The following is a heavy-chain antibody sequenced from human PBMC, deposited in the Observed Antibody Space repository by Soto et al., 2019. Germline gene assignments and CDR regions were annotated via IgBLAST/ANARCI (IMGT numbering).Heavy chain of an antibody. J-gene: IGHJ6*02. CDR1: GYTFTSYG. V-gene: IGHV1-18*01. Sequence: ASVKVSCKASGYTFTSYGISWVRQAPGQGLEWMGWISAYNGNTNYAQKLQGRVTMTTDTSTSTAYMELRSLRSDDTAVYYCARDDKYYYGSGSYLSYYYYYGMDVWGQGTTVT. D-gene: IGHD3-10*01. CDR3: ARDDKYYYGSGSYLSYYYYYGMDV. CDR2: ISAYNGNT.